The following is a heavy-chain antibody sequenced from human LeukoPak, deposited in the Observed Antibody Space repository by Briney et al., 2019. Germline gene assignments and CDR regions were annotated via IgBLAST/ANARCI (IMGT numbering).Heavy chain of an antibody. J-gene: IGHJ4*02. Sequence: GGSLRLSCAASGFTFSSYGMHWVRQAPGKGLEWVAVISYDGSNKYYADSVKGRFTISRDNSKNTLFLQMSSLRAEDTAVYYCAKGGYSFAQHVDYWGQGTLVVVSS. V-gene: IGHV3-30*18. CDR3: AKGGYSFAQHVDY. D-gene: IGHD5-18*01. CDR2: ISYDGSNK. CDR1: GFTFSSYG.